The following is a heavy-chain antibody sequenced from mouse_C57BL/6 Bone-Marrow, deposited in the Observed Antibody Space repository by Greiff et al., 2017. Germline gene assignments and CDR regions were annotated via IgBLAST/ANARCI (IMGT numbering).Heavy chain of an antibody. Sequence: VQLQQPGAELVKPGASVKLSCKASGYTFTSYWMHWVKQRPGQGLEWIGMIHPNSGSTNYNEKFKSKATLTVDKSSSTAYMQLSSLTSEDSAVYFFARFYYYGSSLFDYWGQGTTLTVSS. CDR1: GYTFTSYW. D-gene: IGHD1-1*01. CDR3: ARFYYYGSSLFDY. CDR2: IHPNSGST. J-gene: IGHJ2*01. V-gene: IGHV1-64*01.